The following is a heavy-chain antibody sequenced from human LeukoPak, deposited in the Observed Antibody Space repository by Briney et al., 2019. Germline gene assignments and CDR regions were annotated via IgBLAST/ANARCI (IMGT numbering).Heavy chain of an antibody. CDR1: GGSISNNY. D-gene: IGHD3-22*01. V-gene: IGHV4-4*07. J-gene: IGHJ5*02. Sequence: SETQSLTCTLSGGSISNNYWSWVRHPAGKGLEWLGRIYTTESTSYNPPLRSRVPLSVDTSKNQFSLKLTSVTAADSAGYYCARGLYYDSRGWFDPWGQGSLVTVSS. CDR3: ARGLYYDSRGWFDP. CDR2: IYTTEST.